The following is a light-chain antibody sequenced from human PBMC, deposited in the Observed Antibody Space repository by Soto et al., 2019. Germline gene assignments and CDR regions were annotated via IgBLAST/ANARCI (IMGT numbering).Light chain of an antibody. CDR3: AAWDDSLNGLA. V-gene: IGLV1-44*01. Sequence: QAVVTQPPSASGTPGQRVTISCSGSSSNIGSNTVNWYQQLPGTTPKLLIYNNNQRPSGVPDRFSGSKSGTSASLAISGLQSEDEADYCCAAWDDSLNGLAFGTGTKLTVL. CDR1: SSNIGSNT. CDR2: NNN. J-gene: IGLJ1*01.